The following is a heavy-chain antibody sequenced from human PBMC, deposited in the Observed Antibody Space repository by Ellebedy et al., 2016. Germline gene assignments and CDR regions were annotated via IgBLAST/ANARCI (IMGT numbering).Heavy chain of an antibody. CDR1: GGTFSSYA. Sequence: SVKVSXXASGGTFSSYAISWVRQAPGQGLEWMGGIIPIFGTANYAQKFQGRVTITADESTSTAYMELRSLRSEDTAVYYCARGWPIRLPAAMSYYYYYYMDVWGKGTTVTVSS. V-gene: IGHV1-69*13. CDR3: ARGWPIRLPAAMSYYYYYYMDV. CDR2: IIPIFGTA. D-gene: IGHD2-2*01. J-gene: IGHJ6*03.